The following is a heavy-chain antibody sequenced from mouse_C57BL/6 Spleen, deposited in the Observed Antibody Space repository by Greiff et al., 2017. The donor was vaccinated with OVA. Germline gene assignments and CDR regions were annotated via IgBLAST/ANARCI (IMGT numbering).Heavy chain of an antibody. CDR2: ISSGGDYI. CDR1: GFTFSSYA. CDR3: TRDLYDGYYVAAMDY. J-gene: IGHJ4*01. D-gene: IGHD2-3*01. Sequence: EVQGVESGEGLVKPGGSLKLSCAASGFTFSSYAMSWVRQTPEKRLEWVAYISSGGDYIYYADTVKGRFTISRDNARNTLYLQMSSLKSEDTAMYYCTRDLYDGYYVAAMDYWGQGTSVTVSS. V-gene: IGHV5-9-1*02.